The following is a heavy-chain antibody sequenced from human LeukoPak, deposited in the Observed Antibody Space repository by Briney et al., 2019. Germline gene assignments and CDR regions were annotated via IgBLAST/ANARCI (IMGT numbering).Heavy chain of an antibody. CDR2: IYYSGTT. D-gene: IGHD5-18*01. Sequence: SETLSLTCTVSGGPITGSYWSWIRQPPGKGLEWNGYIYYSGTTYYNPSLKSRVSISVDTSKNQFSLKLSSVTAADTALYYCARGSGYSYGYVDYWGQGTLVTVSS. J-gene: IGHJ4*02. CDR1: GGPITGSY. CDR3: ARGSGYSYGYVDY. V-gene: IGHV4-59*01.